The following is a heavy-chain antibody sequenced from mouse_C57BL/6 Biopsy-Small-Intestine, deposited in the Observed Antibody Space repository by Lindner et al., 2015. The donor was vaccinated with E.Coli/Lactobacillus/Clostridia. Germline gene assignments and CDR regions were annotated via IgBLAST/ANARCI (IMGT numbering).Heavy chain of an antibody. J-gene: IGHJ1*01. CDR3: ARNLFLAGGHYDSWSASIYYYGMDV. V-gene: IGHV1S134*01. D-gene: IGHD2-1*01. CDR2: ISAYNGNT. CDR1: GYMFNRYG. Sequence: SVKVSCKASGYMFNRYGISWVRQAPGQGLEWMGWISAYNGNTNYAQKFQGRVTMTTDTSTSTVYMELRSLKSDDTAMYYCARNLFLAGGHYDSWSASIYYYGMDVWGQGTTVTVSS.